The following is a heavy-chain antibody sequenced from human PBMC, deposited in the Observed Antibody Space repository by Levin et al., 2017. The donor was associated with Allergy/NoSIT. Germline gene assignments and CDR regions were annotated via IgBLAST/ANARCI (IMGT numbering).Heavy chain of an antibody. D-gene: IGHD2-15*01. Sequence: GGSLRLSCAVSGFTFSSYAMSWVRQAPGKGLERVSASSGSGGTTYYSDPSQGRFTISRDNSKNTLYLQMNSLRAEDTAVYYCTRDHRGGGTCYSDYWGQGTLVTVSS. CDR2: SSGSGGTT. V-gene: IGHV3-23*01. CDR1: GFTFSSYA. CDR3: TRDHRGGGTCYSDY. J-gene: IGHJ4*02.